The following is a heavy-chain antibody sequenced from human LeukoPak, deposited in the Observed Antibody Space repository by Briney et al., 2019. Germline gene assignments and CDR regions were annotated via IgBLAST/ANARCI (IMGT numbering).Heavy chain of an antibody. Sequence: GGSLRLSCAASGFTFSSHAMSWVRQAPGKGLEWVSAISGSGGSTYYADSVKGRFTISRDNSKNTLYLQMNSLRAEDTAIYYCAKAGNYYNSSGYFDYWGQGTLVTVSS. J-gene: IGHJ4*02. D-gene: IGHD3-22*01. CDR3: AKAGNYYNSSGYFDY. V-gene: IGHV3-23*01. CDR2: ISGSGGST. CDR1: GFTFSSHA.